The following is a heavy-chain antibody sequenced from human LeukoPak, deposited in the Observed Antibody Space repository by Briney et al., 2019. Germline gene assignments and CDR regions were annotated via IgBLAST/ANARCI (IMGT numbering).Heavy chain of an antibody. Sequence: PSETLSLTCAVYGGSFSGYCWSWIRQPPGKGLEWIGEINHSGSTNYNPSLKSRVTISVDTSKNQFSLKLSSVTAADTAVYYCARGQGGYFPDYWGQGTLVTVSS. CDR3: ARGQGGYFPDY. J-gene: IGHJ4*02. D-gene: IGHD2/OR15-2a*01. V-gene: IGHV4-34*01. CDR2: INHSGST. CDR1: GGSFSGYC.